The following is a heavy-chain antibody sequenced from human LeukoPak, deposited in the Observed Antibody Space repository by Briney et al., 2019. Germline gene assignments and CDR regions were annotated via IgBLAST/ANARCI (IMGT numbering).Heavy chain of an antibody. V-gene: IGHV6-1*01. D-gene: IGHD4-23*01. J-gene: IGHJ4*02. Sequence: SQTLSLTCAISGDSVSSISAAWNWIRQSPSRGLEWLGRTYYRSKWYYDYAVSVKSRITINPDTAKNQFSLQLNSVTPEDTAVYYCARMTTVVTRAYDYWGQGTLVTVSS. CDR2: TYYRSKWYY. CDR3: ARMTTVVTRAYDY. CDR1: GDSVSSISAA.